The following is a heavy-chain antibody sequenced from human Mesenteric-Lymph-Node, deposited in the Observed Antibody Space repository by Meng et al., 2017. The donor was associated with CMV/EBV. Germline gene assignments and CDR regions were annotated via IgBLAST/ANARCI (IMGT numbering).Heavy chain of an antibody. CDR1: GFTFASYG. Sequence: GGSLRLSCSGSGFTFASYGMNWVRRAPGKGLEWVSIIYSGGSSTYYADSVKGRFTISSDYSNNTLYLQLNSLRVEDKAVYYCAKDSGYYGFDVWGQGTTVTVSS. J-gene: IGHJ6*02. CDR2: IYSGGSST. V-gene: IGHV3-23*03. CDR3: AKDSGYYGFDV.